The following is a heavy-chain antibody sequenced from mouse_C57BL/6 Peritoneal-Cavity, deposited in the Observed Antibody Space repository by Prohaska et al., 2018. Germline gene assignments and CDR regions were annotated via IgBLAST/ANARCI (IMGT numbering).Heavy chain of an antibody. J-gene: IGHJ1*03. CDR1: A. V-gene: IGHV5-4*01. CDR3: ARANSPYYYGSSDWYFDV. Sequence: AMSWVRQTPEKRLEWVATISDGSSYTYYPDNVKGRFTISRDNAKNNLYLQMSHLKSEDTAMYYCARANSPYYYGSSDWYFDVWGTGTTVTVSS. CDR2: ISDGSSYT. D-gene: IGHD1-1*01.